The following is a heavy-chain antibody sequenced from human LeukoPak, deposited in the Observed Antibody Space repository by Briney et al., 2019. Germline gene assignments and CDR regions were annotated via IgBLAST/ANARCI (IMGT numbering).Heavy chain of an antibody. V-gene: IGHV4-39*07. CDR3: ARGFGRDGYNWNY. CDR1: GGSISSSSYY. Sequence: SETLSLTCTVSGGSISSSSYYWGWIRQPPGKGLEWIGSIYYSGSTYYNPSLKSRVTISVDTSKNQFSLKLSSVTAADTAVYYCARGFGRDGYNWNYWGQGTLVTVSS. D-gene: IGHD5-24*01. CDR2: IYYSGST. J-gene: IGHJ4*02.